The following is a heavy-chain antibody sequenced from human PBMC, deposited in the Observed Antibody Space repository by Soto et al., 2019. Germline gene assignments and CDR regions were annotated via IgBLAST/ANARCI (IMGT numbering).Heavy chain of an antibody. CDR3: ARDLETCIDNGCSGPIAIQH. CDR2: ISTYNGNT. J-gene: IGHJ1*01. V-gene: IGHV1-18*01. CDR1: GYTFTTYG. D-gene: IGHD2-21*01. Sequence: ASVKVSCKASGYTFTTYGVNWVRQAPGQGLEWLGWISTYNGNTNYAQKLQGRVTMTTDTSTSTVYMELRSLRSDDTAVYYCARDLETCIDNGCSGPIAIQHWGQXTLVTVSS.